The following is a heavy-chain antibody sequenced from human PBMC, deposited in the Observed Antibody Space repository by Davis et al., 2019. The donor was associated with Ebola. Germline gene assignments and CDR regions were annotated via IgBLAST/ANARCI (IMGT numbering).Heavy chain of an antibody. CDR1: GGTFSSYA. V-gene: IGHV1-69*13. D-gene: IGHD6-6*01. J-gene: IGHJ3*02. Sequence: SVKVSCKASGGTFSSYAISWVRQAPGQGLEWMGGIIPIFGTANYAQKFQGRVTITADESTSTAYMELSSLRSEDTAVYYCARPPGRESIAAWDAFDIWGQGTMVTVSS. CDR3: ARPPGRESIAAWDAFDI. CDR2: IIPIFGTA.